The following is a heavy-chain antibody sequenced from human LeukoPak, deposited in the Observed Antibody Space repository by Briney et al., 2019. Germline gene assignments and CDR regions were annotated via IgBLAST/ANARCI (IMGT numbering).Heavy chain of an antibody. Sequence: SETLSLTCTVSVGSFSSGSYYWSWIRQPAGKGLEWIRSIYTSGSTNYNPFLNSRVTISVDTSKNQFSLKLSSVTAADTAVYYCASSGYSYGYYFDYWGQGTLVTVSS. D-gene: IGHD5-18*01. CDR3: ASSGYSYGYYFDY. CDR1: VGSFSSGSYY. CDR2: IYTSGST. V-gene: IGHV4-61*02. J-gene: IGHJ4*02.